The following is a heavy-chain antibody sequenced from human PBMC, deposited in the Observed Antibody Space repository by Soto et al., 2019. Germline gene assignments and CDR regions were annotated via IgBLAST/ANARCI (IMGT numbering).Heavy chain of an antibody. V-gene: IGHV3-33*01. D-gene: IGHD5-18*01. CDR2: IWYDGRNK. CDR1: AFTFSSYG. J-gene: IGHJ4*02. CDR3: AMEGAQLWGDNNSYYCDY. Sequence: PGGSLRLSCAASAFTFSSYGMHWDRQAPGKGLEWVAVIWYDGRNKYYADSVKGRFTISRDNSKNTLYLHMNSLRAEDTAVYYCAMEGAQLWGDNNSYYCDYWGRGTRVTVSS.